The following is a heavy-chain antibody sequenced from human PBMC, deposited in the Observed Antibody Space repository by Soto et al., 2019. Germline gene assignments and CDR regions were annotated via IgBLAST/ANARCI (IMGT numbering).Heavy chain of an antibody. J-gene: IGHJ4*02. CDR2: INSDGSST. Sequence: PGGSLRLSCVGYGFTFSSYWMHWVRQAPGKGLVWVSRINSDGSSTSYADSVKGRFTISRDNAKNTLYLQMNSLRAEDTAVYYCARDPHYFYDSTGYYDYWGQGTLVTVSS. CDR3: ARDPHYFYDSTGYYDY. CDR1: GFTFSSYW. D-gene: IGHD3-22*01. V-gene: IGHV3-74*01.